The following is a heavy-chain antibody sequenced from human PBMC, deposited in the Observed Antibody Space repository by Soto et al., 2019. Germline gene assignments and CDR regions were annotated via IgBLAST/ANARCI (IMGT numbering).Heavy chain of an antibody. J-gene: IGHJ6*02. CDR2: ITTSSTTR. Sequence: PGGSLRLSCAASAFSFSFSTYNMNWVRQAPGKGLEWVSYITTSSTTRYYADSVKGRFTISRDDARNSLYLQMNSLRAEDTAVYYCAREMAVVAGYHHYGLAVPGQRTTVTVSS. CDR3: AREMAVVAGYHHYGLAV. CDR1: AFSFSFSTYN. D-gene: IGHD6-19*01. V-gene: IGHV3-48*01.